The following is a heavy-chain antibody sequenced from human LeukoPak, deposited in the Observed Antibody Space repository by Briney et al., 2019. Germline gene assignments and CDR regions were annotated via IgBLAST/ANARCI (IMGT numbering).Heavy chain of an antibody. Sequence: PGGSLRLSCAASGFTFSSYDMSWVRQAPGKGLEWVSAISGSGGSTYYADSVKGRFTISRDNSKNTLYLQMNSLSAEDTAVYYCAKATYSSSSASFDYWGQGTLVTVSS. CDR1: GFTFSSYD. V-gene: IGHV3-23*01. D-gene: IGHD6-6*01. CDR2: ISGSGGST. J-gene: IGHJ4*02. CDR3: AKATYSSSSASFDY.